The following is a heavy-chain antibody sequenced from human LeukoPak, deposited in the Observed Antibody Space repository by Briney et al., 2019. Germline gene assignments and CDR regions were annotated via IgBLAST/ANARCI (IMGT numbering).Heavy chain of an antibody. CDR1: GFTFSSYA. Sequence: GGSLRLSCAASGFTFSSYAMSWVRQAPGKGLEWVSAISGSGGSTHYADSVKGRFTISRDNSKNTLYLQMNSLRAEDTAVYYCAKDSALYSSSWYGYWGQGTLVTVSS. CDR3: AKDSALYSSSWYGY. D-gene: IGHD6-13*01. J-gene: IGHJ4*02. CDR2: ISGSGGST. V-gene: IGHV3-23*01.